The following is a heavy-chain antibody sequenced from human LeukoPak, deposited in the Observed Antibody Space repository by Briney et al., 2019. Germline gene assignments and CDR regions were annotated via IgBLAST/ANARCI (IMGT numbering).Heavy chain of an antibody. CDR3: ARDRRRNYDSSGSLAFDI. D-gene: IGHD3-22*01. J-gene: IGHJ3*02. V-gene: IGHV4-34*01. CDR2: INHSGST. Sequence: GSLRLSCAASGFTFSSYAMSWVRQPPGKELEWIGEINHSGSTNYNPSLKSRVTISVDTSKNQFSLKLSSVTAADTAVYYCARDRRRNYDSSGSLAFDIWGQGTMVTVSS. CDR1: GFTFSSYA.